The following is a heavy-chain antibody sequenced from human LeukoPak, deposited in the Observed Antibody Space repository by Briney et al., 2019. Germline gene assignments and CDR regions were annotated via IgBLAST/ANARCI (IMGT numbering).Heavy chain of an antibody. CDR3: ARVGVVMTYNWFDP. Sequence: GASVKVSCKASGYTFTGYYMHWVRQAPGQGLEWMGWINPNSGGTNYAQKFQGRVTMTRDTSISTAYMELSRLRSDDTAVYYCARVGVVMTYNWFDPWGQGTLVTVSS. D-gene: IGHD3-22*01. CDR2: INPNSGGT. V-gene: IGHV1-2*02. J-gene: IGHJ5*02. CDR1: GYTFTGYY.